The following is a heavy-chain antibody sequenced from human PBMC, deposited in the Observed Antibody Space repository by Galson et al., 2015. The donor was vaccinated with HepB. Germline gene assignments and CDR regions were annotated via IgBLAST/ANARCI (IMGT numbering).Heavy chain of an antibody. CDR2: ISYDGSNK. CDR3: ARSGRAAEALEY. CDR1: GFTFSSYA. Sequence: SLRLSCAASGFTFSSYAMHWVRQAPGKGLEWVAVISYDGSNKYYADSVKGRFTISRDNSKNTLYLQMNSLRAEDTAVYYCARSGRAAEALEYWGQGTLVTVSS. D-gene: IGHD3-3*01. J-gene: IGHJ4*02. V-gene: IGHV3-30*04.